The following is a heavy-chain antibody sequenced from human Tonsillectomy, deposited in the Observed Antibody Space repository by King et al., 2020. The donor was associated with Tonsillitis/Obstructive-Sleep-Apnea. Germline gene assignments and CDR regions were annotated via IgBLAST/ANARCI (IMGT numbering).Heavy chain of an antibody. CDR3: ARENSSSGFYYYGMDV. D-gene: IGHD3-22*01. V-gene: IGHV3-48*03. CDR1: GFTFSSYE. J-gene: IGHJ6*02. Sequence: VQLVESGGGLVQPGVSLKLSCAASGFTFSSYEMNWVRQAPGKGLEWVSYITSSGSKIYYAESVKGRFTISRDNAKNTLSLQMNSLRAEDTAVYYCARENSSSGFYYYGMDVWGQGTTVTVSS. CDR2: ITSSGSKI.